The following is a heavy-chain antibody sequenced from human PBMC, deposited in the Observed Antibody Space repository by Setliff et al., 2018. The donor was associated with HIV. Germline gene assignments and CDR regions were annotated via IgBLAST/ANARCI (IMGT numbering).Heavy chain of an antibody. CDR2: IIPIFGTA. Sequence: SVKVSCKASGGTFSSYAISWVRQAPGQGLEWMGGIIPIFGTANYAQKFQGRVTITADESTSTAYMELKRLTSDDTAVYYCARDGVWDEYYYYYMDVWGKGTTVTVSS. CDR1: GGTFSSYA. V-gene: IGHV1-69*13. CDR3: ARDGVWDEYYYYYMDV. J-gene: IGHJ6*03. D-gene: IGHD3-16*01.